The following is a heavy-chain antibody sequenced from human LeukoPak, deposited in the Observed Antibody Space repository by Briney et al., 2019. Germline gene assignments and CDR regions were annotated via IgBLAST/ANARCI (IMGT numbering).Heavy chain of an antibody. Sequence: ASVKVSCQASGYTFTCYYMHWVRQAPGQGLEWMGWINPNSGGTNYAQKFQGRVTMTRDTSISTAYMELSRLRSDDTAVYYCATFFTDYGDYYYYYYMDVWGKGTTVTVSS. CDR1: GYTFTCYY. V-gene: IGHV1-2*02. D-gene: IGHD4-17*01. CDR3: ATFFTDYGDYYYYYYMDV. CDR2: INPNSGGT. J-gene: IGHJ6*03.